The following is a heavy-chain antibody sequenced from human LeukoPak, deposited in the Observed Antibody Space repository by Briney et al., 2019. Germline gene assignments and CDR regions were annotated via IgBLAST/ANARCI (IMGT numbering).Heavy chain of an antibody. J-gene: IGHJ3*02. CDR3: ARDHSSSPEGAFDI. D-gene: IGHD6-6*01. Sequence: GGSLRLSCAASGFTVSSNYMSWVRQAPGKGLEWVSVIYSGGSTYYADSVKGRFTISRDNSKNTLYLQMNSLRAEDTAVYYCARDHSSSPEGAFDIWGQGTMVTVSS. CDR2: IYSGGST. V-gene: IGHV3-53*01. CDR1: GFTVSSNY.